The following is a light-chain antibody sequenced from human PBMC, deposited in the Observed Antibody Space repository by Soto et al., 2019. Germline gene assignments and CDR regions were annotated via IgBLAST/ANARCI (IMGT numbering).Light chain of an antibody. CDR1: QSVSSSY. CDR3: XXXXXXXXXT. CDR2: GAS. Sequence: TVLTQSPGTLSLSPGEIATLSFRASQSVSSSYLAWYQQKPGQAPRLLIYGASSRATGIPDRFSGSGSGTDFTLTISRLEPEDFAVXXXXXXXXXXXXTFGQGTRLEIK. J-gene: IGKJ5*01. V-gene: IGKV3-20*01.